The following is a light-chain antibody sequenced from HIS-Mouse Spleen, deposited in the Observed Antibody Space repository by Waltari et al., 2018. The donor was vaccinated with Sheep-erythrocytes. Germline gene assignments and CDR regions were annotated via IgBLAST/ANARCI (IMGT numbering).Light chain of an antibody. CDR2: GAS. CDR1: QSVSSSY. V-gene: IGKV3-15*01. CDR3: QQYNNWPPLT. Sequence: EIVLTQSPGTLSLSPGERATLSCRASQSVSSSYLAWYQQKPGQAPKLLIYGASSGSGTEFTLTISSMQSEDFAVYYCQQYNNWPPLTFGGGTKVEIK. J-gene: IGKJ4*01.